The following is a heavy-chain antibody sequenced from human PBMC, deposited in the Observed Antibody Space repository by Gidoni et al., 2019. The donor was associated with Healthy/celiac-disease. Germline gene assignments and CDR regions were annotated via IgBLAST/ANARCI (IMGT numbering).Heavy chain of an antibody. V-gene: IGHV3-33*01. Sequence: QVQLVESGGGVVQPGRSLRLSCAASGFTFSSYGMHWVRQAPGKGLEWVAVIWYDGSNKYYADSVKGRFTISRDNSKNTLYLQMNSLRAEDTAVYYCARDPVAGDFSLDYWGQGTLVTVSS. CDR3: ARDPVAGDFSLDY. D-gene: IGHD6-19*01. CDR1: GFTFSSYG. J-gene: IGHJ4*02. CDR2: IWYDGSNK.